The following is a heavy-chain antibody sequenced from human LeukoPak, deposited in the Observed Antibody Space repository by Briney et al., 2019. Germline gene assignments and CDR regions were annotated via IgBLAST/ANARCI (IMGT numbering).Heavy chain of an antibody. Sequence: GGSLRLSCTVSGVTLSNYGMSWGCQAPGKGLEWVAGMSDSGGRTKYADSVKGRFTISRDNSNNTLYLQMNTLRAEDTAVYFCAKRGVVIRVILVGFHKQAYFFDPWGEGALVTVSS. CDR3: AKRGVVIRVILVGFHKQAYFFDP. J-gene: IGHJ5*02. V-gene: IGHV3-23*01. D-gene: IGHD3-22*01. CDR1: GVTLSNYG. CDR2: MSDSGGRT.